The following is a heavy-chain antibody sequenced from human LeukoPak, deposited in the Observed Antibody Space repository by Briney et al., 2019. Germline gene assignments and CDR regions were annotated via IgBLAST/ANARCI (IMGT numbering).Heavy chain of an antibody. V-gene: IGHV3-11*03. Sequence: PGGSLRLSCAASGFTFSDYHMSWIRQAPGKGLEWVSYISGGTTYTNYADSVRGRFTISRDNAQNSLYLQMDSLRAEDTAVYYCARTLRDLYSFDYWGQGTLVTVSP. D-gene: IGHD3-16*01. CDR3: ARTLRDLYSFDY. J-gene: IGHJ4*02. CDR1: GFTFSDYH. CDR2: ISGGTTYT.